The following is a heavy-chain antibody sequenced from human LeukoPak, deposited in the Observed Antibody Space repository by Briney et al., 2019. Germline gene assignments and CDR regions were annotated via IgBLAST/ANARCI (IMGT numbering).Heavy chain of an antibody. CDR2: INWNADST. V-gene: IGHV3-20*04. CDR1: GFKFSDYG. Sequence: GGSLRLSCAASGFKFSDYGMSWVRQAPGKGLEWVSGINWNADSTGYADSVKGRFTISKDNAKNSLYLQMNSLRAEDTAVYYCARDDPTLFWSGSPFYWGQGTLVTVSS. CDR3: ARDDPTLFWSGSPFY. J-gene: IGHJ4*02. D-gene: IGHD3-3*01.